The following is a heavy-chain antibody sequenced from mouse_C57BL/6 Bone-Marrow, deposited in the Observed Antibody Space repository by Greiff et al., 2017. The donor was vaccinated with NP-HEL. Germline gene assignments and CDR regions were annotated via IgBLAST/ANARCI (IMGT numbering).Heavy chain of an antibody. J-gene: IGHJ3*01. CDR3: ARTQFYYYGSSPFAY. CDR1: GYTFTSYW. D-gene: IGHD1-1*01. Sequence: VQLQHPGAELVKPGASVKLSCKASGYTFTSYWMHWVKQRPGQGLEWIGMIHPNSGSTNYNEKFKSKATLTVDKSSSTAYMQLSSLTSEDSAVYYCARTQFYYYGSSPFAYWGQGTLVTVSA. CDR2: IHPNSGST. V-gene: IGHV1-64*01.